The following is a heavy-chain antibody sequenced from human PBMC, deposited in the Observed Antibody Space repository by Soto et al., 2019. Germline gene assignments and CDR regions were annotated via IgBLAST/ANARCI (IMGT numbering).Heavy chain of an antibody. J-gene: IGHJ4*02. CDR2: ISGSGGST. V-gene: IGHV3-23*01. CDR3: AKVSRGIGVVPAALN. Sequence: EVQLLESGGGLVQPGGSLRLSCVASGHTFHSYAMSWVRQAPGKGLEWVSGISGSGGSTYYADSVRGRFTISRDDSKNTQYLQMNGLRAEDTAVYYCAKVSRGIGVVPAALNWGQGTLVTVSS. CDR1: GHTFHSYA. D-gene: IGHD2-2*01.